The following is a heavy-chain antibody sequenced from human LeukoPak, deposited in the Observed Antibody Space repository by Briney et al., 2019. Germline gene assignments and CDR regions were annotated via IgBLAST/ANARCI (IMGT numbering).Heavy chain of an antibody. J-gene: IGHJ6*04. CDR1: GGTFSSYS. Sequence: ASLKLSCKASGGTFSSYSISWVRQAPGQGLEWIGGIIPIFGTANYAQKFQGRVTITADESTSTAYMELSSLRSEDTAVYYCARGLVATTLHYYGMDVWGKGTTVTVSS. V-gene: IGHV1-69*13. CDR3: ARGLVATTLHYYGMDV. CDR2: IIPIFGTA. D-gene: IGHD5-12*01.